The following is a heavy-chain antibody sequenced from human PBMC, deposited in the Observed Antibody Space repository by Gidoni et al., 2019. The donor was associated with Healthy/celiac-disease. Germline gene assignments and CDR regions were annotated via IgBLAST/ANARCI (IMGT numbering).Heavy chain of an antibody. CDR2: IWYDGSNK. CDR1: GFTFSSYG. CDR3: ARAPSRHGFDY. Sequence: QVQLVESGGGVVQPGRSLRLSCAASGFTFSSYGMHWVRQAPGKGLEWVAVIWYDGSNKYYADSVKGRFTNSRDNSKNTLYLQMNSLRAEDTAVYYCARAPSRHGFDYWGQGTLVTVSS. V-gene: IGHV3-33*01. J-gene: IGHJ4*02.